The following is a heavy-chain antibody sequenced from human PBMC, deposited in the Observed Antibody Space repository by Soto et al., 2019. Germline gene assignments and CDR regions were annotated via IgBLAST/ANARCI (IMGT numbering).Heavy chain of an antibody. Sequence: QITLKESGPTLVKPTQTLTLTCTFSGFSLSTSGVGVGWIRQPPGKALEWLALIYWDDDKRYRPSLKRRLTITQDTSKNQVVLTMTNMDPVDTATYYCAHSSGYCSGGSCYSIDSWGQGTLVTVSS. D-gene: IGHD2-15*01. CDR1: GFSLSTSGVG. CDR2: IYWDDDK. J-gene: IGHJ4*02. V-gene: IGHV2-5*02. CDR3: AHSSGYCSGGSCYSIDS.